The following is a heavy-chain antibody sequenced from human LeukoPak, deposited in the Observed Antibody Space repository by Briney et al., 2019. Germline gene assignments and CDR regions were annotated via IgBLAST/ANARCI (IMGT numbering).Heavy chain of an antibody. CDR1: GCIFSSYW. CDR3: ARGSGSFDP. J-gene: IGHJ5*02. V-gene: IGHV3-7*01. D-gene: IGHD2-15*01. Sequence: PGGSLRLSCAASGCIFSSYWMSWVRQAPGKGLEWVANINQDGSEKYYVDSVKGRFTISRDNAKNSLYLQMNSLRVEDTAVYYCARGSGSFDPWGQGTLVTVSS. CDR2: INQDGSEK.